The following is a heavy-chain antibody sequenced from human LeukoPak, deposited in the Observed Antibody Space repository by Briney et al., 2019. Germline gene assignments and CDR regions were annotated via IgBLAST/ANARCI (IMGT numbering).Heavy chain of an antibody. V-gene: IGHV4-34*01. CDR1: VGSFSGYY. CDR3: ARGLTSIAVAGGNAFDI. D-gene: IGHD6-19*01. Sequence: SETLSLTCAVYVGSFSGYYWSWIRQPPGKGLEWIGEINHSGSTIYNPSLKSRVTISVDTSKNQFPLKLTSVTAADTAVYYCARGLTSIAVAGGNAFDIWGQGTMVTVSS. J-gene: IGHJ3*02. CDR2: INHSGST.